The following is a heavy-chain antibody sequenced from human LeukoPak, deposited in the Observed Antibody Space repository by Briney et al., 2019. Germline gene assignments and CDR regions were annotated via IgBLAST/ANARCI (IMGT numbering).Heavy chain of an antibody. J-gene: IGHJ4*02. CDR3: ARDQDPTVFDY. CDR1: VYTFTAYP. V-gene: IGHV1-2*02. CDR2: INPNSGAT. Sequence: ASVKVSCQACVYTFTAYPIHWVRQAPGQGPEWMGWINPNSGATDPAQQFPGRITMTMETSTSTAFMEVNRLTSDDPAVYYCARDQDPTVFDYWGQGTLVTVSS.